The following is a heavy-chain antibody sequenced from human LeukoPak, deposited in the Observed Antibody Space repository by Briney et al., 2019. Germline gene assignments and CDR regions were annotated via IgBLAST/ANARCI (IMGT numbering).Heavy chain of an antibody. D-gene: IGHD2-2*01. CDR2: IYPGDSDT. J-gene: IGHJ5*02. Sequence: GESLKISCKGSGYSFTSYWIGWVRQMPGKGLEWMGIIYPGDSDTRYSPSFQGQVTISADKSISTAYLQWSSLKASDTAMYYCARTEGEYCSSTSCYRWFDPWGQGTLVTVSS. CDR1: GYSFTSYW. V-gene: IGHV5-51*01. CDR3: ARTEGEYCSSTSCYRWFDP.